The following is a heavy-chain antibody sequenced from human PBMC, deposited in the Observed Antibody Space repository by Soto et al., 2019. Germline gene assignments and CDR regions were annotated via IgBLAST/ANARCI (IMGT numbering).Heavy chain of an antibody. V-gene: IGHV3-48*01. J-gene: IGHJ5*02. CDR3: ARDEYDFWSGYHNWFDP. Sequence: EVQLVESGGGLVQPGGSLRLSCAASGFTFSSYSMNWVRQAPGKGREWVSYISSSSSTIYYADSVKGRFTISRDNAKNSLYLQMNSLRAEDTAVYYCARDEYDFWSGYHNWFDPWGQGTLVTVSS. D-gene: IGHD3-3*01. CDR2: ISSSSSTI. CDR1: GFTFSSYS.